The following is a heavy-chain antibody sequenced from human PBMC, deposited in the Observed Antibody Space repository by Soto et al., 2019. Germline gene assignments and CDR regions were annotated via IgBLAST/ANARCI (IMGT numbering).Heavy chain of an antibody. V-gene: IGHV1-3*01. D-gene: IGHD2-2*01. Sequence: ASVKVSCKASGYTFTSYAMHWVRQAPGQRLEWMGWINAGNGNTKYSQKFQGRVTITRDTSASTAYMELSSLRSEDTAVYYCARDKVVPAEGYYYYYYMDVWGKGTTVTVSS. J-gene: IGHJ6*03. CDR2: INAGNGNT. CDR3: ARDKVVPAEGYYYYYYMDV. CDR1: GYTFTSYA.